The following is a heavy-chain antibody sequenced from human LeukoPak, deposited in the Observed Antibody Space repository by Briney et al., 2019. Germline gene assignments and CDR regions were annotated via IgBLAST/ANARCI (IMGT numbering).Heavy chain of an antibody. D-gene: IGHD3-10*01. CDR2: IWYDGSNK. CDR1: GFTFSSYA. J-gene: IGHJ4*02. V-gene: IGHV3-33*08. Sequence: PGRSLRLSCAASGFTFSSYAMHWVRQAPGKGLEWVAVIWYDGSNKYYADSVKGRFTISRDNSKNTLYLQMNSLRAEDTAVYYCARDWLVGYGSGSSYWGQGTLVTVSS. CDR3: ARDWLVGYGSGSSY.